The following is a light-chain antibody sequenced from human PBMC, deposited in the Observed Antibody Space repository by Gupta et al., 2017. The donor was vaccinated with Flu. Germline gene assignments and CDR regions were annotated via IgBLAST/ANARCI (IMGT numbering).Light chain of an antibody. J-gene: IGLJ3*02. CDR3: SSDTTSNTWV. V-gene: IGLV2-14*01. CDR1: SSDVGAYSF. Sequence: SALTQPASVSGSPGQSITIPCTGPSSDVGAYSFVSLYQHDPAKPPKLIIYERSSRTAAVGSHFSASKAVNTASLTISAPQTEDDAVYYCSSDTTSNTWVFGGGTEVTVL. CDR2: ERS.